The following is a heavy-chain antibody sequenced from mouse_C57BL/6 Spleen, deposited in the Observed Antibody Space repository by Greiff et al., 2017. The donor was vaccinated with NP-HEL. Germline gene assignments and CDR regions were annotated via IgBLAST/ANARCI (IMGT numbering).Heavy chain of an antibody. CDR3: TDYYGSSPLDY. Sequence: VQLQESGAELVRPGASVTLSCKASGYTFTDYEMHWVKQTPVHGLEWIGAIDPETGGTAYNQKFKGKAILTADKSSNTAYIELRSLTSEDSSVYYCTDYYGSSPLDYWGQGTTLTVSS. CDR1: GYTFTDYE. J-gene: IGHJ2*01. CDR2: IDPETGGT. V-gene: IGHV1-15*01. D-gene: IGHD1-1*01.